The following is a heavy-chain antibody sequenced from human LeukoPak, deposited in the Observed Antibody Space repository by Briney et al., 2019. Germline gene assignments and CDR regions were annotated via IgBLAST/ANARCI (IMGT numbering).Heavy chain of an antibody. CDR2: IYHSGST. CDR1: GGSISSSNW. Sequence: SGTLSLTCAVSGGSISSSNWWSWVRQPPGKGLEWIGEIYHSGSTNCNPSLKSRLTISVDTSKNQFSLKLSSVTAADTAVYYCARARGAVAIDYWGQGTLVTVSS. V-gene: IGHV4-4*02. D-gene: IGHD6-19*01. J-gene: IGHJ4*02. CDR3: ARARGAVAIDY.